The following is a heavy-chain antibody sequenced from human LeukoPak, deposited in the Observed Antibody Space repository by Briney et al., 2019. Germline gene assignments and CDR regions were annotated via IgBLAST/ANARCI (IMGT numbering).Heavy chain of an antibody. Sequence: SETLSLTCTVSGGSISSSSYYWGWIRQPPGKGLEWIGSIYYSGSTYYNPSLKSRVTISVDTSKNQFSLKLSSVTAADTAVYYCARHGGYCSSTSCYIFGADYYYMDVWAKGPRSPSP. CDR2: IYYSGST. CDR1: GGSISSSSYY. J-gene: IGHJ6*03. V-gene: IGHV4-39*01. CDR3: ARHGGYCSSTSCYIFGADYYYMDV. D-gene: IGHD2-2*02.